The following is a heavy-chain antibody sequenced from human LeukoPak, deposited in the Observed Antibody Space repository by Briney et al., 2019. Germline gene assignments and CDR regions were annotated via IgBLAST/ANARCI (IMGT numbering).Heavy chain of an antibody. D-gene: IGHD2-15*01. CDR2: ISGSGGRT. CDR1: GFTFSNYA. Sequence: PGGSLRLSCAASGFTFSNYAMSWVRQAPGKGLEWVSAISGSGGRTYYADSVKGRFTISRDNSKNTLYLQMNSLRAEDTAVYYCAKDPSDYCSGGSCYPNYYYGMDVWGKGTTVTVSS. J-gene: IGHJ6*04. V-gene: IGHV3-23*01. CDR3: AKDPSDYCSGGSCYPNYYYGMDV.